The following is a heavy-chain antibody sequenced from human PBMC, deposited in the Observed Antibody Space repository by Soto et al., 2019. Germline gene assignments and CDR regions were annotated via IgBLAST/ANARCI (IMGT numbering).Heavy chain of an antibody. D-gene: IGHD3-10*01. CDR3: ARDPPYYYGSGRYGMDV. CDR1: GFTFSSYG. CDR2: IWYDGSNK. V-gene: IGHV3-33*01. Sequence: QVQLVESGGGVVQPGRSLRLSCAASGFTFSSYGMHWVRQAPGKGLEWVAVIWYDGSNKYYADSVKGRFTISRDNSKNTLYLQMNSLRVEDTAVYYCARDPPYYYGSGRYGMDVWGQGTTVTVSS. J-gene: IGHJ6*02.